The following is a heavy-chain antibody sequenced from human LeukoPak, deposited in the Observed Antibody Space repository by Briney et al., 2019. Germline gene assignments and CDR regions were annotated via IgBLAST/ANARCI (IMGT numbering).Heavy chain of an antibody. Sequence: GASVKVSCKASGYTFTSYDINWVRQATGQGLEWMGWMNPNSGNTGYAQKFQGRVTMTRSTSISTAYMELRSLRSDDTAVYYCARDEGEYCGGDCYKNNWFDPWGQGTLVTVSS. CDR2: MNPNSGNT. CDR1: GYTFTSYD. V-gene: IGHV1-8*01. CDR3: ARDEGEYCGGDCYKNNWFDP. J-gene: IGHJ5*02. D-gene: IGHD2-21*02.